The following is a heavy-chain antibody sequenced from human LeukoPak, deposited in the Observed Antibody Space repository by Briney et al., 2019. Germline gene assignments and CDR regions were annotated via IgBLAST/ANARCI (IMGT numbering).Heavy chain of an antibody. Sequence: GGSLRLSCAASGFTFSSYSMNWVRQAPGKGLEWVSSISSSSSYIYYADSVKGRFTISRDNAKNSLYLQMNSLRAEDTAVYYCARDGYSSSWASYYFDYWGQGTLVTVSS. D-gene: IGHD6-13*01. CDR2: ISSSSSYI. CDR1: GFTFSSYS. V-gene: IGHV3-21*01. J-gene: IGHJ4*02. CDR3: ARDGYSSSWASYYFDY.